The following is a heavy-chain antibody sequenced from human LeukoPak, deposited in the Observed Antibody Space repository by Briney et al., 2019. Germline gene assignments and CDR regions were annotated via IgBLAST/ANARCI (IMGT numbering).Heavy chain of an antibody. CDR3: AVFYYDASGYYYPEDY. Sequence: SETLYLTCTVPGASISSSSCYWSWIRQPAGRGLERVERIYTSGNTNYNPSLKSRVTMSIDTSKNQYSLKLNSVTAADTAVYYCAVFYYDASGYYYPEDYWGQGTLVTVSS. CDR1: GASISSSSCY. CDR2: IYTSGNT. D-gene: IGHD3-22*01. J-gene: IGHJ4*02. V-gene: IGHV4-61*02.